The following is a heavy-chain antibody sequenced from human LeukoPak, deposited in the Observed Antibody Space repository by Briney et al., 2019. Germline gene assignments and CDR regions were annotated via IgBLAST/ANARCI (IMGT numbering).Heavy chain of an antibody. D-gene: IGHD2-15*01. V-gene: IGHV3-7*01. Sequence: PGGSQRLSCAASGFTFSSYWMSWVRQAPGKGLEWVASIKHGGREKYYVDSVKGRFTISRDNAKNSLFLQMNSLRAEDTAVYYCARGGYCSGAICYSPHSYYMDVWGKGTTVTVSS. J-gene: IGHJ6*03. CDR2: IKHGGREK. CDR3: ARGGYCSGAICYSPHSYYMDV. CDR1: GFTFSSYW.